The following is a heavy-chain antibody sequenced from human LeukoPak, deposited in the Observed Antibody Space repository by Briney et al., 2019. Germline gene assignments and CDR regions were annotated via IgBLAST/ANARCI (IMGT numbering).Heavy chain of an antibody. CDR1: GFTLSSYS. V-gene: IGHV3-21*01. Sequence: GGSLRLSCAASGFTLSSYSMNWVRQAPGKGLEWVSSISSSSYIYYADSVKGRFTISRDNTKNSLYLQMNSLRAEDTAVYYCARKGIAAAGLAGYYYGMDVWGQGTTVTVSS. CDR2: ISSSSYI. J-gene: IGHJ6*02. CDR3: ARKGIAAAGLAGYYYGMDV. D-gene: IGHD6-13*01.